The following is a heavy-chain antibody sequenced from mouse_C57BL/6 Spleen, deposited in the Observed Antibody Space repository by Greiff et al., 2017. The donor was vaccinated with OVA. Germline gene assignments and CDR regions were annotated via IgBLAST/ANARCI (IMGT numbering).Heavy chain of an antibody. Sequence: EVKVVESGGGLVKPGGSLKLSCAASGFTFSSYAMSWVRQTPEKRLEWVATISDGGSYTYYPDNVKGRFTISRDHAKNNLYLQMSHLKSEDTAMYYCARALFDVWGTGTTVTVSS. J-gene: IGHJ1*03. D-gene: IGHD6-1*01. V-gene: IGHV5-4*03. CDR1: GFTFSSYA. CDR2: ISDGGSYT. CDR3: ARALFDV.